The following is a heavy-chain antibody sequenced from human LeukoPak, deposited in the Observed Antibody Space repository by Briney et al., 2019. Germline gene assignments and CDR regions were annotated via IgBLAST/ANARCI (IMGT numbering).Heavy chain of an antibody. V-gene: IGHV3-74*01. Sequence: GGPLRLSCAASRFAFSSYWMSWVRQAPGKGLVWVSRINSDGSSTSYADSVKGRFTISRDNAKNTLYLQMNNLRAEDTAVYYCSSGNSHAFDIWGQGTMVTVSS. CDR3: SSGNSHAFDI. CDR1: RFAFSSYW. CDR2: INSDGSST. D-gene: IGHD4-23*01. J-gene: IGHJ3*02.